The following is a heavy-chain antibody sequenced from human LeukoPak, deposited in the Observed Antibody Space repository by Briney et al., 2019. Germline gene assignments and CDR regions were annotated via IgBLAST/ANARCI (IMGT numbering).Heavy chain of an antibody. V-gene: IGHV4-59*01. CDR3: ARDRGIVGALYYFDY. J-gene: IGHJ4*02. Sequence: PSETLSLTCTVSGGSISSYYWSWIRQPPGKGLEWIGYIYYSGSTNYNPSLKSRVTISVDTSKNQFSLRLSPVTAADTAVYYCARDRGIVGALYYFDYWGQGTLVTVSS. CDR1: GGSISSYY. CDR2: IYYSGST. D-gene: IGHD1-26*01.